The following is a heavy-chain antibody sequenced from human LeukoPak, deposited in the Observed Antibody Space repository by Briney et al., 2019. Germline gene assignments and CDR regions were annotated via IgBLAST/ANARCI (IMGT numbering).Heavy chain of an antibody. Sequence: SETLSLTCAVYGGSFSGYYWSWIRQPPGKGLEWIGEINHSGSTNYNPSLKSRVTISVDTSKNQFSLKVNSVTAADTAVYYCARGAAVRGVIPSYWYFDLWGRGTLVTVSS. CDR3: ARGAAVRGVIPSYWYFDL. D-gene: IGHD3-10*01. J-gene: IGHJ2*01. CDR1: GGSFSGYY. CDR2: INHSGST. V-gene: IGHV4-34*01.